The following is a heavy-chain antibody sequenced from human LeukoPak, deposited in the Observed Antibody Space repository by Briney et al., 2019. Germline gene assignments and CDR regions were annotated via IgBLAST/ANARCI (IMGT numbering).Heavy chain of an antibody. Sequence: GGPRKFSGAASGFTFISYWMHWVRQAPGKGLLWFSRINSDGSSTSYADSVKGRFTISRDNAKNTLYLQMNSLRAEDTAVYYCARDQGYYYDSSGAFDIWGQGTMVTVSS. V-gene: IGHV3-74*01. CDR1: GFTFISYW. J-gene: IGHJ3*02. D-gene: IGHD3-22*01. CDR2: INSDGSST. CDR3: ARDQGYYYDSSGAFDI.